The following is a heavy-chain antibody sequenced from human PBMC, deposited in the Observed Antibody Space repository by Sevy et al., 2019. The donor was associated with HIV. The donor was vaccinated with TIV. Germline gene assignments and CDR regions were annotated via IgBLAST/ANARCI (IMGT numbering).Heavy chain of an antibody. D-gene: IGHD4-17*01. V-gene: IGHV4-39*01. CDR1: GGSISSSSYY. Sequence: SETLSLTFTVSGGSISSSSYYWGWIRQPPGKGLEWIGSIYYSGSTYYNPSLKSRVTISVDTSKNQFSLKLSSVTAADTAVYYCARSYGDYEGDGMDVWGQGTTVTVSS. CDR3: ARSYGDYEGDGMDV. J-gene: IGHJ6*02. CDR2: IYYSGST.